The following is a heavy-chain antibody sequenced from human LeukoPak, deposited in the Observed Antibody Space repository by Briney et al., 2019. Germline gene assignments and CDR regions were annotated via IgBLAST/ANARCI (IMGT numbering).Heavy chain of an antibody. D-gene: IGHD1-26*01. CDR1: GGSLSSGSYY. Sequence: SQTLSLTCTVSGGSLSSGSYYWSWIRQPAGKGLEWLGRIYTSGSTNYNPSLKSRVTILVDTSNNQFSLKLSSVTAADTAVYYCARVLVGASYYYYYMDVWGKGTTVTVSS. V-gene: IGHV4-61*02. J-gene: IGHJ6*03. CDR3: ARVLVGASYYYYYMDV. CDR2: IYTSGST.